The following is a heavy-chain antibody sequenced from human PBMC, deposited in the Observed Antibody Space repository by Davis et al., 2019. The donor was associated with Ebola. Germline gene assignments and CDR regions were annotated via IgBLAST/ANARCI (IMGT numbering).Heavy chain of an antibody. V-gene: IGHV3-23*01. J-gene: IGHJ1*01. Sequence: GESLIISCAASGFTFSSYAMSWVRQAPGKGLEWVSGISGSGDSTYDAESAKGRFTISRDNSTNTLDLQMNSLRAEDTAVYYCATVPDAGGNFAYFQHWGQGTLVTVSS. CDR2: ISGSGDST. CDR3: ATVPDAGGNFAYFQH. D-gene: IGHD4-23*01. CDR1: GFTFSSYA.